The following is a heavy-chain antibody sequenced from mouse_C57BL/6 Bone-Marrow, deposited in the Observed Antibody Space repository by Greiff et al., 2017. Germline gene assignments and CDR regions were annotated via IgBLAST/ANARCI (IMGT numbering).Heavy chain of an antibody. V-gene: IGHV1-18*01. J-gene: IGHJ1*03. CDR2: SNPNNGGT. CDR3: AREGLWLGWYFDV. D-gene: IGHD2-2*01. CDR1: GYTFTDYN. Sequence: EVQLQQSGPELVKPGASVKIPCKASGYTFTDYNMDWVKQSHGKSLEWIGDSNPNNGGTIYNQKFKGKATLTVDKSSSTAYMELRSLTSEDTAVYYGAREGLWLGWYFDVWGTGTTVTVSS.